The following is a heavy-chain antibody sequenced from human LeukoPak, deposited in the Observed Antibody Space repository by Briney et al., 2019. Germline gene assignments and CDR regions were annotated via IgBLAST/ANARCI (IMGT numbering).Heavy chain of an antibody. J-gene: IGHJ3*02. V-gene: IGHV5-10-1*01. Sequence: GESLKISCKGSGYRFTSYWIGWVRQMPGKGLEWMGIIYPSDSYTNYSPSFQGHVTISADKSISTAYLQWSSLKASDTAMYYCARRVGVGGAFDIWGQGTMVTVSS. CDR1: GYRFTSYW. CDR2: IYPSDSYT. CDR3: ARRVGVGGAFDI. D-gene: IGHD3-16*01.